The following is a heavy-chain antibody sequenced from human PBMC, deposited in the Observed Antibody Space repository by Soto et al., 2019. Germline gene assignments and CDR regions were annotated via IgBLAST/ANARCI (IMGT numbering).Heavy chain of an antibody. CDR1: GYTFTSYG. CDR2: ISAYNGDT. Sequence: ASVKVSCKASGYTFTSYGISWVRQAPGQGLEWMGWISAYNGDTNYAQKLQGRVTMTTDTSTSTAYMELRSLRSDDTAVYYCARDLGGYCSGGSCYSGHWFDPWGQGTLVTVS. D-gene: IGHD2-15*01. CDR3: ARDLGGYCSGGSCYSGHWFDP. V-gene: IGHV1-18*01. J-gene: IGHJ5*02.